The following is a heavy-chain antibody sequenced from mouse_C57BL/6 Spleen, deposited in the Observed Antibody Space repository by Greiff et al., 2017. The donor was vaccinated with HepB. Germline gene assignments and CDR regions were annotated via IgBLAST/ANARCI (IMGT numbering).Heavy chain of an antibody. V-gene: IGHV2-2*01. J-gene: IGHJ1*03. D-gene: IGHD2-2*01. CDR3: AISMVTTEVRWYFDV. CDR2: IWSGGST. Sequence: QVQLKESGPGLVQPSQSLSITCTVSGFSFTSYGVHWVRQSPGKGLEWLGVIWSGGSTDYNAAFISRLSISKDNSKSQVFFKMNSLQADDTAIYYCAISMVTTEVRWYFDVWGTGTTVTVSS. CDR1: GFSFTSYG.